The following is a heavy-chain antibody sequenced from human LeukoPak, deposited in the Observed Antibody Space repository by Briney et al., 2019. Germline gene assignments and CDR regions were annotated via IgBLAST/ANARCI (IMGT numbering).Heavy chain of an antibody. CDR1: GGSISSGGYY. CDR2: IYYSGST. V-gene: IGHV4-31*03. D-gene: IGHD6-13*01. J-gene: IGHJ4*02. CDR3: ARGGVAAADPFDY. Sequence: SQTLSLTCTVSGGSISSGGYYWSWIRQHPGKGLEWIGYIYYSGSTYYNPSLKSRVTISVDTSKNQFSLKLSSVTAADTAVYYCARGGVAAADPFDYWGQGTLVTVSS.